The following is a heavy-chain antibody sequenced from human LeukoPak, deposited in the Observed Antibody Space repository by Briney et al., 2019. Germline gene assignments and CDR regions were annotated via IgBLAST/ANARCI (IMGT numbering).Heavy chain of an antibody. CDR1: GGSISSGGYY. CDR2: IYYSGST. Sequence: SETLSLTCTVSGGSISSGGYYWSWIRQHPGKGLEWIGYIYYSGSTYYNPSLKSRVTISVDTSKNQFSLKLSSVTAADTAVHYCARGWRGYGSGSYLNYYGMDVWGQGTTVTVSS. J-gene: IGHJ6*02. CDR3: ARGWRGYGSGSYLNYYGMDV. D-gene: IGHD3-10*01. V-gene: IGHV4-31*03.